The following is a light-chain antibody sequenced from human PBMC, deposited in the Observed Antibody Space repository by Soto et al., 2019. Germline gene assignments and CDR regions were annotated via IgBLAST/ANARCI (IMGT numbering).Light chain of an antibody. J-gene: IGLJ1*01. CDR3: SSYTSSSTLYV. Sequence: QSALTQPASVSGSPGQSITISCTGTSSDVGAYNYVSWYQQHPGKAPKLMISEVSNRPSGVSNRFSGSKSGNTASLTISGLQAEDEADYFCSSYTSSSTLYVFGTGTKSPS. CDR1: SSDVGAYNY. CDR2: EVS. V-gene: IGLV2-14*01.